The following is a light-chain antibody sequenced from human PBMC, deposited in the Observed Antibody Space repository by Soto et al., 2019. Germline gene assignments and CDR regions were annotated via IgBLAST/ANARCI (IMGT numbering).Light chain of an antibody. V-gene: IGKV3-15*01. Sequence: EVVMTQSPATLSVSPGERATLSCRASQSVSYNLAWYQQRPGQAPRLLIYGASTRATGIPARFSGSGSGTELTITISSLQSEDFGVYYCHQYNKWPPLTFGGGTRVDIE. CDR1: QSVSYN. J-gene: IGKJ4*01. CDR2: GAS. CDR3: HQYNKWPPLT.